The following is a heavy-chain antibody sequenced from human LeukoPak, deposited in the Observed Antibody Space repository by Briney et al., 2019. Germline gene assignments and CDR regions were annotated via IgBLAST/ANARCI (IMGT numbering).Heavy chain of an antibody. Sequence: GGXLRLSCAASGFTFSSYGMHWVRQAPGKGLEWVAFIRYDGSNKYYADSVKGRFTISRDNSNNTLYLQMNSLRAEDTAVYYCAKDRKAATQLIDYWGQGTLVTVSS. CDR1: GFTFSSYG. J-gene: IGHJ4*02. CDR3: AKDRKAATQLIDY. D-gene: IGHD6-25*01. V-gene: IGHV3-30*02. CDR2: IRYDGSNK.